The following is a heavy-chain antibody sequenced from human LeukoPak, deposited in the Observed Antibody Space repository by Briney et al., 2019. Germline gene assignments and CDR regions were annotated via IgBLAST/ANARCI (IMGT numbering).Heavy chain of an antibody. CDR1: GFTFSSYS. Sequence: GGSLRLSCAASGFTFSSYSMNWVRQAPGKGLEWVSYISSSSSTIYYADSVKGRFTISRDNAKNSLYLQMNSLRAEDTAVYYCANDGAYDSSGYFMSFNYWGQGTLVTVSS. CDR3: ANDGAYDSSGYFMSFNY. J-gene: IGHJ4*02. CDR2: ISSSSSTI. D-gene: IGHD3-22*01. V-gene: IGHV3-48*04.